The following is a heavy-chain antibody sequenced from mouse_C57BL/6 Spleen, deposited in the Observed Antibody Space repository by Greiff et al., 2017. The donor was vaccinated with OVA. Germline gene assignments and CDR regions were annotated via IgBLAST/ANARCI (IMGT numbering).Heavy chain of an antibody. V-gene: IGHV1-7*01. D-gene: IGHD1-1*01. CDR2: INPSSGYT. Sequence: VQLQQSGAELAKPGASVKLSCKASGYTFTSYWMHWVNQRPGQGLEWIGYINPSSGYTKYNQKFKDKATLTADKSSSTAYMQLSSLTYEDSAVYDCANRYTYGSSSHYYAMDYWGQGTSVTVSS. CDR1: GYTFTSYW. CDR3: ANRYTYGSSSHYYAMDY. J-gene: IGHJ4*01.